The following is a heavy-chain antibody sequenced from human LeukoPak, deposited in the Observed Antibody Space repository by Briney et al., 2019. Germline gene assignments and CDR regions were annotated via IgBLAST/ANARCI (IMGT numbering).Heavy chain of an antibody. V-gene: IGHV3-23*01. Sequence: GGSLRLSCAVSGFTFSSYAMSWVRQAPGKGLEWLSVISGNGLETRYADFVKGRFTISRDNSRNTLYLQMNSLRAEDTAVYYCAKNGDSERWLQPKFVAHWGQGTLVTVSS. CDR2: ISGNGLET. CDR1: GFTFSSYA. CDR3: AKNGDSERWLQPKFVAH. D-gene: IGHD5-24*01. J-gene: IGHJ5*02.